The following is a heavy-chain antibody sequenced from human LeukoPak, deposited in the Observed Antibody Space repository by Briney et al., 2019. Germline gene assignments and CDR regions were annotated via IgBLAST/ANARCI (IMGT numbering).Heavy chain of an antibody. CDR3: TRDEGRCLY. V-gene: IGHV3-49*03. CDR1: GFTFCDYA. Sequence: GGSLRLSCTASGFTFCDYAMSGFRQAPGKGVEWVGFIRSKAYGGTTEYAASVKGKFTISRDDSKSIAYLQMNSLKTEDTAVYYCTRDEGRCLYWGQGTLVTVSS. J-gene: IGHJ4*02. CDR2: IRSKAYGGTT. D-gene: IGHD3-10*01.